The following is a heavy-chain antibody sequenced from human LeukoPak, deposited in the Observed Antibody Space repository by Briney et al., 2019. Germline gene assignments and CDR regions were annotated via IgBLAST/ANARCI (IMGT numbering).Heavy chain of an antibody. CDR3: ARSVVTPYYFDY. D-gene: IGHD4-23*01. CDR2: ISAYNGNT. J-gene: IGHJ4*02. CDR1: GYTFTSYG. V-gene: IGHV1-18*01. Sequence: GASVKVSCRASGYTFTSYGISWVRQAPGQGLEWMGWISAYNGNTNYAQKLQGRVTLTTDTSTSTAYMELRSLRSDDTAVYYCARSVVTPYYFDYWGQGTLVTVSS.